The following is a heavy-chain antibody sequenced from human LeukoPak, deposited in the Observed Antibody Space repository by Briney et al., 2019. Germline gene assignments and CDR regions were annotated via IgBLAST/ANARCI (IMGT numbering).Heavy chain of an antibody. CDR1: GGSISSSSYY. J-gene: IGHJ5*02. D-gene: IGHD4-23*01. Sequence: SETLSLTCTVSGGSISSSSYYWGWIRQPPGKGLEWIGSIYYSGSTNYNPSLKSRVTISVDTSKNQFSLKLSSVTAADTAVYYCARRWTNGWFDPWGQGTLVTVSS. CDR2: IYYSGST. V-gene: IGHV4-39*07. CDR3: ARRWTNGWFDP.